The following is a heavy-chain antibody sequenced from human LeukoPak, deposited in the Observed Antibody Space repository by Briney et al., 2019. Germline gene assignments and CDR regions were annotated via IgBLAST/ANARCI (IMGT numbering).Heavy chain of an antibody. D-gene: IGHD4/OR15-4a*01. CDR2: IDIGGGTT. V-gene: IGHV3-23*01. Sequence: GGSLRLSCAASVFTFDRHAMCRVRQAPGKGLEWVSSIDIGGGTTYYADSVKGRFTISRDNSKNTLYLQMNSLRAEDTALYFCANEVRPNDYWGRRTLVTVSS. J-gene: IGHJ4*02. CDR3: ANEVRPNDY. CDR1: VFTFDRHA.